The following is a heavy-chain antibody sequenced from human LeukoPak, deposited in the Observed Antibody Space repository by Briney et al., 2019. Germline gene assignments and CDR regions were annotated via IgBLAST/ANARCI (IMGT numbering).Heavy chain of an antibody. Sequence: QSGGSLRLSCAASGFTFSSYAMSWVRQAPGKGLEWVSAISGSGGSTYYADSVKGGFTISRDNSKNTLYLQMNSLRAEDTAVYYCAKGAHGWFRELFDYWGQGTLVTVSS. CDR2: ISGSGGST. J-gene: IGHJ4*02. CDR1: GFTFSSYA. CDR3: AKGAHGWFRELFDY. D-gene: IGHD3-10*01. V-gene: IGHV3-23*01.